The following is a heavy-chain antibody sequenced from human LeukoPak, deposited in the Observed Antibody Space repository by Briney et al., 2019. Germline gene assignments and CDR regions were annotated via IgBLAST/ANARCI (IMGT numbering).Heavy chain of an antibody. J-gene: IGHJ4*02. CDR2: IWYDGSNK. D-gene: IGHD3-10*01. Sequence: GGSLRLSCAASGFSFISYGMHWVRQAPGKGLEWVAVIWYDGSNKYYADSVKGRFTISRDNSKNTLYLQMNSLRAEDTAVYYCARDLLLWFGELSYYFDYWGQGTLVTVSS. CDR1: GFSFISYG. CDR3: ARDLLLWFGELSYYFDY. V-gene: IGHV3-33*08.